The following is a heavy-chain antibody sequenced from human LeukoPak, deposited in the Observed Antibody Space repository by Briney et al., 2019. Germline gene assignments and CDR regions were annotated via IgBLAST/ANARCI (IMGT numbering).Heavy chain of an antibody. CDR1: GFTFGSYG. J-gene: IGHJ1*01. CDR3: AIMHGYYDGSGYWVQ. Sequence: GGSLRLSCAASGFTFGSYGMSWVRQAPGKGLEWVSFITPNADRTSYADSVEGRFTISRDNPKNTLYMQMDSLRDEDTAIYYCAIMHGYYDGSGYWVQWGQGTLVTVSS. V-gene: IGHV3-23*01. CDR2: ITPNADRT. D-gene: IGHD3-22*01.